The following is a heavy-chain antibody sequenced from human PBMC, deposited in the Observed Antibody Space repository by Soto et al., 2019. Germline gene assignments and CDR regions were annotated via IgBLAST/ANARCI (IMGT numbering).Heavy chain of an antibody. CDR1: GFSLSSYS. D-gene: IGHD1-1*01. CDR2: ISGGSVYI. V-gene: IGHV3-21*01. J-gene: IGHJ4*02. Sequence: GVSLGLSCGASGFSLSSYSVNWVRQAPGKGLEWVSSISGGSVYIYYAAALKGRFTISRDNAKNSIYLQMTSLRADDSAVYYCARDSQPSMGTICPTYDMWGQGTQVTVSS. CDR3: ARDSQPSMGTICPTYDM.